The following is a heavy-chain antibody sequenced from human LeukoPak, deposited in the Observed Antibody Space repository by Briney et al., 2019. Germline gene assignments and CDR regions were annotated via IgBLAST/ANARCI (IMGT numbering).Heavy chain of an antibody. J-gene: IGHJ4*02. V-gene: IGHV4-38-2*01. CDR3: ARRPRSSAAAGPYIDY. Sequence: PSETLSLTCAVSDYSISGTYYWGWIRQPPGKGLEWIGSFYPSGSSYYNPSLKSRVTISVDTSKNQFSLKLSSVTAADTAVYYCARRPRSSAAAGPYIDYWGQGTLVTVSS. CDR1: DYSISGTYY. D-gene: IGHD6-13*01. CDR2: FYPSGSS.